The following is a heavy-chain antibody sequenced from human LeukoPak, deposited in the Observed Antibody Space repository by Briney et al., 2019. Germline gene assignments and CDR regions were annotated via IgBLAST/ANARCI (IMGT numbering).Heavy chain of an antibody. CDR1: GYTFTSYG. D-gene: IGHD2-8*01. CDR3: ARGRIVLMVYADPWFDP. Sequence: GASVKVSCKASGYTFTSYGISWVRQAPGQGLEWMGWISAYNGNTNYAQKLQGRVTMTTDTSTSTAYMELRSLRSDDTAVYYCARGRIVLMVYADPWFDPWGQGTLVTVSS. CDR2: ISAYNGNT. V-gene: IGHV1-18*01. J-gene: IGHJ5*02.